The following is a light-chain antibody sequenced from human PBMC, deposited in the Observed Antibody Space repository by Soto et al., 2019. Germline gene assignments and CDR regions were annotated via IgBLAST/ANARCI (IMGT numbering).Light chain of an antibody. J-gene: IGKJ1*01. V-gene: IGKV1-6*01. CDR3: LQDYNYPWT. Sequence: AIQMTQSPSSLAASVGDRVTITCRASQAIRNDLGWYQQKAGKAPKLLISAASSLQSGVPSRFSGSGFGTDFTLTISRLQPEDLATYYCLQDYNYPWTFGQGTKVEIK. CDR1: QAIRND. CDR2: AAS.